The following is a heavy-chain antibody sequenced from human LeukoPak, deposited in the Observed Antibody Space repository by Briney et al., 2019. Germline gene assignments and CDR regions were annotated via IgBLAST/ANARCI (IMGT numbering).Heavy chain of an antibody. Sequence: PGGSLRLSCAASGFTFSSFGMSWVRQAPGKGLEWVSSIRSSSSYKYYADSVKGRFTISRDNAKNSLYLQMNSLRAEDTAVYYCARSPLYGSLYYFDYWGQGTLVTVSS. CDR2: IRSSSSYK. D-gene: IGHD3-3*01. V-gene: IGHV3-21*01. CDR1: GFTFSSFG. J-gene: IGHJ4*02. CDR3: ARSPLYGSLYYFDY.